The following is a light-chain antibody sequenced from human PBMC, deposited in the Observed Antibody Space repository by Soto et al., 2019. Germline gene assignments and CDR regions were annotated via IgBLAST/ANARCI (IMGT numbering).Light chain of an antibody. CDR2: DAS. CDR1: QSISSW. CDR3: QLYNSYSRYT. V-gene: IGKV1-5*01. J-gene: IGKJ2*01. Sequence: DIQMTQSPSTLSASVGDRVTITCRASQSISSWLAWYQQKPGKAPKLLIYDASSLESGVPSRFSGSGSGTEFTLNISSLQPDDFATYYCQLYNSYSRYTFGQGTKLEIK.